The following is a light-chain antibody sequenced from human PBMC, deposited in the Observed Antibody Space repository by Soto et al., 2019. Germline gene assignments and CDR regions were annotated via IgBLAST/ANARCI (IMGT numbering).Light chain of an antibody. CDR3: QQYVRSPWT. CDR1: QSVTSSY. CDR2: GAS. J-gene: IGKJ1*01. Sequence: EIVLTQSPGTLSLSPGERATLSCRASQSVTSSYLAWYQQKPGQAPRLVMYGASIRTSGIPDRFSGSGSGTDFTLTISRQEPEDFAVYYCQQYVRSPWTFGQGTKVDIK. V-gene: IGKV3-20*01.